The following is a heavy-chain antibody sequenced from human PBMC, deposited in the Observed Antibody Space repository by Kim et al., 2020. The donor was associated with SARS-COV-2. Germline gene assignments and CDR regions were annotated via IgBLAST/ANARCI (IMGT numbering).Heavy chain of an antibody. D-gene: IGHD3-10*01. CDR2: IYYSGST. Sequence: SETLSLTCTVSGGSISSYYWSWIRQPPGKGLEWIGYIYYSGSTNYNPSLKSRVTISVDTSKNQFSLKLSSVTAADTAVYYCARYPGQAWFGEFNFDYWGQGTLVTVSS. J-gene: IGHJ4*02. V-gene: IGHV4-59*01. CDR3: ARYPGQAWFGEFNFDY. CDR1: GGSISSYY.